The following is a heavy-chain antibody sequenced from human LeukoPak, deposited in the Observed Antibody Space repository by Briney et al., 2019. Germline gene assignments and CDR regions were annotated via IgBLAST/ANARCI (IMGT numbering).Heavy chain of an antibody. J-gene: IGHJ6*02. Sequence: PGGSLRLSCAASGFTVSSNYMSWVRQAPGKGLEWVSVIYSGGSTYYADSVKGRFTISRDNSKNTLYLQMSSLRAEDTAVYYCARDRKPTPLYYGMDVWGQGTTVTVSS. D-gene: IGHD3-16*01. CDR1: GFTVSSNY. V-gene: IGHV3-53*01. CDR2: IYSGGST. CDR3: ARDRKPTPLYYGMDV.